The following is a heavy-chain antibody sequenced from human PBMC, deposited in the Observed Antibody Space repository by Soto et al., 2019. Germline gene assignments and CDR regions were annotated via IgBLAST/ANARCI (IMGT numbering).Heavy chain of an antibody. CDR1: GGPFISYA. V-gene: IGHV1-69*01. D-gene: IGHD2-21*01. J-gene: IGHJ6*02. Sequence: SVKVSCKASGGPFISYAVIWVRQAPGQGLEWMGGIIPIFGTANYAQKFQCRVTITADESTSTAYMELSSLRSEDTAVYYCAREFFPSRDLPIFYYGMDVWGQGTTVTVSS. CDR2: IIPIFGTA. CDR3: AREFFPSRDLPIFYYGMDV.